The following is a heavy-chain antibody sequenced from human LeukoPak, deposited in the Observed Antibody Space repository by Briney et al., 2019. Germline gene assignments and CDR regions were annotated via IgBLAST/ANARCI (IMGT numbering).Heavy chain of an antibody. CDR1: GFTVSNNY. CDR2: IYSGGST. V-gene: IGHV3-66*01. D-gene: IGHD4-17*01. Sequence: GGSLRLSCAASGFTVSNNYMTWVRQAPGKGLEWVSVIYSGGSTYYADSVKDRFTISRDNSKNTLYLQMNSLRAEDTAVYYCARDHDYGDYLDYWGQGTLVTVSS. CDR3: ARDHDYGDYLDY. J-gene: IGHJ4*02.